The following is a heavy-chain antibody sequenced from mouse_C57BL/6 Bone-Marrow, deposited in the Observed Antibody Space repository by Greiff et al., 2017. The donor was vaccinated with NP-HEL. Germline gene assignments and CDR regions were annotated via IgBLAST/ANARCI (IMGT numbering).Heavy chain of an antibody. CDR1: GYTFTSYW. Sequence: VQLQQPGAELVKPGASVKLSCKASGYTFTSYWMQWVKQRPGQGLEWIGEIDPSDSYTNYNQKFKGKATLTVDTSSSPAYMQLSSLTSEDSAVYYCASHYYGSSYNYWGQGTTLTVSS. CDR3: ASHYYGSSYNY. CDR2: IDPSDSYT. V-gene: IGHV1-50*01. D-gene: IGHD1-1*01. J-gene: IGHJ2*01.